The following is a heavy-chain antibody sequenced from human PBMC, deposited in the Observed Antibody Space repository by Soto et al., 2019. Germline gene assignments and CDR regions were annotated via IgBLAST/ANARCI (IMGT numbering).Heavy chain of an antibody. V-gene: IGHV3-13*01. CDR3: ARQASYWHGGGGWFDP. D-gene: IGHD2-8*02. CDR2: IGTQHDT. CDR1: GFTFSAYD. Sequence: EVQLVESGGGLVQPGGSLRLSCAASGFTFSAYDMHWVRQPTGKGLEWVSAIGTQHDTYYPDSVKGRFTISRENAKISLYLQMNSLRTGDTAVYYCARQASYWHGGGGWFDPWGQGTLVTVSS. J-gene: IGHJ5*02.